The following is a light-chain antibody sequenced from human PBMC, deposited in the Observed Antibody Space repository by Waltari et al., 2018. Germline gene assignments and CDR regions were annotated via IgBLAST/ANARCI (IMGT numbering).Light chain of an antibody. Sequence: QLVLTQSPSASASLGASVKLTRTLSRGHSSHIIAWLQQRPERGPRYLMKVNSDGSHSKGDDIPDRFSGSSSGAERYLTISSLQSEDEADYYCETGGHGTWVFGGGTKLTVL. CDR1: RGHSSHI. V-gene: IGLV4-69*01. CDR2: VNSDGSH. J-gene: IGLJ3*02. CDR3: ETGGHGTWV.